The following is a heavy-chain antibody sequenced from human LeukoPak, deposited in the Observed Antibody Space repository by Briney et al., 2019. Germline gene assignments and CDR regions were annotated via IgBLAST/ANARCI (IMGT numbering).Heavy chain of an antibody. Sequence: PGGSLRLSCAASGFTFSSYAMSWIRQPAGKGLEWIGRIYTSGSTNYNPSLKSRVTISVDTSKNQFSLKLSSVTAADTAVYYCARDQRGARHPFFDYWGQGTLVTVSS. J-gene: IGHJ4*02. CDR1: GFTFSSYA. CDR2: IYTSGST. D-gene: IGHD4/OR15-4a*01. V-gene: IGHV4-4*07. CDR3: ARDQRGARHPFFDY.